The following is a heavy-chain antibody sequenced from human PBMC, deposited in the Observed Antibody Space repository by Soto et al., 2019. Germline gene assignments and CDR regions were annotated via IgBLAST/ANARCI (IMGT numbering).Heavy chain of an antibody. Sequence: GGSLRLSCAASGFNFNDYQIHWVRQAPGEGLEWVSGISPGLSFIYYADSVRGRFTISRDNAKNSLYLQMNSLRDEDTAVYYCARPAIAAALNWFDPWGQGTLVTVSS. J-gene: IGHJ5*02. V-gene: IGHV3-21*01. CDR2: ISPGLSFI. CDR1: GFNFNDYQ. CDR3: ARPAIAAALNWFDP. D-gene: IGHD6-13*01.